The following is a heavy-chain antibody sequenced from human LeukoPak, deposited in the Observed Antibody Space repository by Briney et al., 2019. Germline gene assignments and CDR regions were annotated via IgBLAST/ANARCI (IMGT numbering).Heavy chain of an antibody. CDR3: ARLGLLRGSSSAIDY. Sequence: SETLSLTCAVYGGSFSGYYWSWIRQPPGKGLEWTGEINHSGSTNYNPSLKSRVTISVGTSKNQFSLKLSSVTAADTAVYYCARLGLLRGSSSAIDYWGQGTLVTVSS. V-gene: IGHV4-34*01. J-gene: IGHJ4*02. CDR1: GGSFSGYY. D-gene: IGHD6-13*01. CDR2: INHSGST.